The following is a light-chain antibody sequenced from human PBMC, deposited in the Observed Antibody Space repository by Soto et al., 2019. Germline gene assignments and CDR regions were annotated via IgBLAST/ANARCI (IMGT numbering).Light chain of an antibody. CDR3: SSYTSSSTYV. J-gene: IGLJ1*01. CDR2: DVT. Sequence: QSALAQPASVSGSPGQSITISCTGTSSEVGGYNYVSWYQQHPGKAPKLMIYDVTNRPSGVSNRFSGSKSGNTASLTISWLQAEDEADYYCSSYTSSSTYVFGTGTKVTVL. CDR1: SSEVGGYNY. V-gene: IGLV2-14*01.